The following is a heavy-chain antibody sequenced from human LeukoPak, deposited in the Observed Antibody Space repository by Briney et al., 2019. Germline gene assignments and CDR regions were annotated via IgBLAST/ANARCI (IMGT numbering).Heavy chain of an antibody. Sequence: GGSLRLSCATSGFTFSNYAIHWVRQAPGKGLEWVAVIAIDGINKFYADSVKGRVSLSRDNSKNTVYLQMSSLRAEDTALYYCTRTRGCSSTSCYADYWGQGTLVTVSS. CDR2: IAIDGINK. V-gene: IGHV3-30-3*01. CDR1: GFTFSNYA. D-gene: IGHD2-2*01. J-gene: IGHJ4*02. CDR3: TRTRGCSSTSCYADY.